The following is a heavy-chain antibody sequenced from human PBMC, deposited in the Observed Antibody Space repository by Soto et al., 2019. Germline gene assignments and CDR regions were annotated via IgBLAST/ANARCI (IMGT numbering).Heavy chain of an antibody. CDR3: ARYTVERPFHY. CDR2: INAGNGDT. V-gene: IGHV1-3*01. D-gene: IGHD4-17*01. J-gene: IGHJ4*02. CDR1: GFTFTSYG. Sequence: QVQLVQSGAEVKKPGASVKVSCKTSGFTFTSYGVHWVRQAPGQRLEWMGWINAGNGDTKYSQQFQGRVTISSDTSASVVYMALSGLRSEDTALYYSARYTVERPFHYWGQGTLVTVSS.